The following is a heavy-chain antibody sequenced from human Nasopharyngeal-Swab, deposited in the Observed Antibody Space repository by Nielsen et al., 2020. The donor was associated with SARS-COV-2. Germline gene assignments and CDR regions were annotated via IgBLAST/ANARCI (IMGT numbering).Heavy chain of an antibody. D-gene: IGHD1-26*01. CDR2: IYPGDSDT. CDR3: ARHGTQGPYQAGAFDI. J-gene: IGHJ3*02. V-gene: IGHV5-51*01. CDR1: GYIFTSYW. Sequence: GESLKISCKGSGYIFTSYWIGWVRQMPGKGLEWMGIIYPGDSDTRYSPSFQGQVTISADKSISTAYLQWSSLKASDTAMYYCARHGTQGPYQAGAFDIWGQGTMVTVSS.